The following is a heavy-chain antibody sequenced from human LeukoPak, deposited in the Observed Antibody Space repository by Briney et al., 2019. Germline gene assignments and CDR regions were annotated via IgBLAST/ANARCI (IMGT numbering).Heavy chain of an antibody. CDR1: GFTFSSYA. D-gene: IGHD2-21*01. CDR2: ISYDGSNK. CDR3: ARDRDSHAYCGGDCYSAFFDY. J-gene: IGHJ4*02. V-gene: IGHV3-30-3*01. Sequence: GGSLRLSCAASGFTFSSYAMHWVRQAPCKGLEWVAVISYDGSNKYYADSVKGRFTISRDNSKNTLYLQMNSLRAEDTAVYYCARDRDSHAYCGGDCYSAFFDYWGQGTLVTVSS.